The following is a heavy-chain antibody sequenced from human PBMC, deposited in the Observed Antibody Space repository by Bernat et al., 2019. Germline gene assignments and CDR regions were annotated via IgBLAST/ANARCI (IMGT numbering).Heavy chain of an antibody. Sequence: QVQLVQSGAEVKKPGSSVKVSCKASGGTFSSYAISWVRQAPGQGLEWLGGIIPIFGTANYAQKLQGRVTITADESTSTAYMELSSLRSEDTAVYYGARATRVQPNPYYYYYMDVWGKGTTITISS. V-gene: IGHV1-69*01. CDR1: GGTFSSYA. J-gene: IGHJ6*03. CDR3: ARATRVQPNPYYYYYMDV. CDR2: IIPIFGTA. D-gene: IGHD6-13*01.